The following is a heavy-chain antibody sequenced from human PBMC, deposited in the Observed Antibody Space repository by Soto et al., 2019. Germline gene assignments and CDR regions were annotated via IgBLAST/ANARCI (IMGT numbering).Heavy chain of an antibody. CDR2: IFYSGST. CDR1: GGSIRSYY. J-gene: IGHJ4*02. D-gene: IGHD5-18*01. V-gene: IGHV4-59*01. CDR3: ARGAADTAMVDS. Sequence: QVHLQESGPGLVKASETLSLTCTVSGGSIRSYYWTWIRQPPGKGLEWLGYIFYSGSTFYNPSLKSRVTISIHTSKSQFSLQLTSGTAADTAVYYCARGAADTAMVDSWGQGTLVTVSS.